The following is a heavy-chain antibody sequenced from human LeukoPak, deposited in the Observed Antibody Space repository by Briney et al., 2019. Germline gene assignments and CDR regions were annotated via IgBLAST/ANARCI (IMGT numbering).Heavy chain of an antibody. J-gene: IGHJ4*02. Sequence: GASVKVSCKASGGPFSNYGISWVRQAPGQGLEWMGRINPILGIANVAQRFQGGVTIAADKTTSAAYMELNSLRSEDTAVYYCARGYEYRSAFVSDFDFWGQGTLVTVSS. D-gene: IGHD3-16*01. CDR2: INPILGIA. CDR1: GGPFSNYG. CDR3: ARGYEYRSAFVSDFDF. V-gene: IGHV1-69*04.